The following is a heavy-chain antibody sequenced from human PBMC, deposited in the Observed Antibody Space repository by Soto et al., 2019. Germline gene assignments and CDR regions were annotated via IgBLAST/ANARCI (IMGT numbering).Heavy chain of an antibody. CDR3: AREGNLGRWIQPLDS. D-gene: IGHD2-2*03. CDR1: GDSISSSTYY. Sequence: SETLSLTCTVSGDSISSSTYYWGWFRQPPGKGLECIGRVYYSGYTYYSPSLKSRVTISLDTSKNHFSLKLISVTTADTAVYFCAREGNLGRWIQPLDSWGQGTLVTVSS. V-gene: IGHV4-39*02. J-gene: IGHJ4*02. CDR2: VYYSGYT.